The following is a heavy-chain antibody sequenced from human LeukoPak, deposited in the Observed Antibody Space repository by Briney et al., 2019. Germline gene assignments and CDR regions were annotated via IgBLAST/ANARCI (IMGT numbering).Heavy chain of an antibody. V-gene: IGHV4-59*01. D-gene: IGHD3-22*01. Sequence: PSETLSLTCTVSGGSISSYYWSWIRQPPRKGLEWIGYIYYSGSTNYNPSLKSRVTISADTSKNQFSLKLSSVTAADTAVYYCARWYYYDSSGYYTYAFDIWGQGTMVTVSS. CDR2: IYYSGST. J-gene: IGHJ3*02. CDR1: GGSISSYY. CDR3: ARWYYYDSSGYYTYAFDI.